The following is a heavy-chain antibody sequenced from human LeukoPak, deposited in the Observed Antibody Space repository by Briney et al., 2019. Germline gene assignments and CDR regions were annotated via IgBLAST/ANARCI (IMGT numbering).Heavy chain of an antibody. V-gene: IGHV3-43D*03. CDR1: GFTFDDYA. CDR2: ISWDGGST. J-gene: IGHJ3*02. Sequence: GGSLRLSCAASGFTFDDYAMHWVRQAPGKGLEWVSLISWDGGSTYYADSVEGRFTISRDNSKNSLYLQMNSLRAEDTALYYCAKEVYYGSGWRAFDIWGQGTMVTVSS. CDR3: AKEVYYGSGWRAFDI. D-gene: IGHD3-10*01.